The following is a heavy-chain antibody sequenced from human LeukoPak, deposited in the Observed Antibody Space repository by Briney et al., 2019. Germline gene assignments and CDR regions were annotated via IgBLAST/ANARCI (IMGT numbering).Heavy chain of an antibody. CDR3: AKEGNYYYYMDV. D-gene: IGHD3-10*01. J-gene: IGHJ6*03. V-gene: IGHV3-23*01. Sequence: GGSLRLSCTASGFTFGDYGMSWVRRAPGKGLEWVSAISGSGGSTYYADSVKGRFTISRDNSKNTLYLQMNSLRAEDTAVYYCAKEGNYYYYMDVWGKGTTVTVSS. CDR1: GFTFGDYG. CDR2: ISGSGGST.